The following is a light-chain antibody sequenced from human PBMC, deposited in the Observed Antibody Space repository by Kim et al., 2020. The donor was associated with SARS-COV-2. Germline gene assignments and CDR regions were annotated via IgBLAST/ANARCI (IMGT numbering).Light chain of an antibody. V-gene: IGKV1-39*01. CDR3: QQSSLFPT. CDR1: QNINIY. J-gene: IGKJ5*01. CDR2: RTS. Sequence: DIQLTQSPSSLSASVGDRVTITCRASQNINIYLNWYQQRPGKTPKLLIYRTSNIQGRFSGSGSGTDFTLTISSLQPEDFATYYCQQSSLFPTFGQGTRLEIK.